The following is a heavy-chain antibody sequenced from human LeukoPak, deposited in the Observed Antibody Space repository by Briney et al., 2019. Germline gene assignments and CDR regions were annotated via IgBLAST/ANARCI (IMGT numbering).Heavy chain of an antibody. Sequence: SETLSLTCTVSGGSISSYYWSWIRQPPGKGLEWIGYIYYSGSTNYNPSLKSRVTISVDTSKNQFSLKLSSVTAADTAVYYCARGASSGYVLDHWGQGTLVTVSS. CDR1: GGSISSYY. CDR2: IYYSGST. CDR3: ARGASSGYVLDH. D-gene: IGHD3-22*01. J-gene: IGHJ4*02. V-gene: IGHV4-59*01.